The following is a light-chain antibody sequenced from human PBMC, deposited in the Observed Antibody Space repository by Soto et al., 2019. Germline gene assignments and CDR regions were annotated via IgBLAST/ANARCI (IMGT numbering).Light chain of an antibody. CDR1: QSVGDY. J-gene: IGKJ4*01. CDR3: QRRIKLVT. V-gene: IGKV3-11*01. Sequence: EIVLTQSPATLSLSPGERATLSCRASQSVGDYLAWYQRKPGQAPRLLIYAASNRDTGLPSRFSGSGSGTDFTITISSLAPEDVAVYYCQRRIKLVTCGGGTEVAIK. CDR2: AAS.